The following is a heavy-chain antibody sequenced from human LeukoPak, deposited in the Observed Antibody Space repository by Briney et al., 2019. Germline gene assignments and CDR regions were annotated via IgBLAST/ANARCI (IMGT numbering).Heavy chain of an antibody. CDR1: GFTFSSYG. D-gene: IGHD4-17*01. J-gene: IGHJ6*02. CDR2: ISYDGSNK. CDR3: AENAVTTVYYYYGMDV. Sequence: GGSLRLSCAASGFTFSSYGMHWVRQAPGKGLEWVAVISYDGSNKYYADSVKCRFTISRDNSKNTLYLQMNSLRAEDTAVYYCAENAVTTVYYYYGMDVWGQGTTVTVSS. V-gene: IGHV3-30*18.